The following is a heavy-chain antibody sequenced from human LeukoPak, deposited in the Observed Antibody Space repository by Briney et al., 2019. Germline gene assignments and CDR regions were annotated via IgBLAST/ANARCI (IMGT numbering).Heavy chain of an antibody. D-gene: IGHD5-12*01. J-gene: IGHJ4*02. CDR1: GFTFSGYG. V-gene: IGHV3-30*18. CDR2: ISYDGNYR. CDR3: AKDRGGYTYYPFLSYFFDS. Sequence: GGSLRLSCAASGFTFSGYGMHWVRQAPGKGLEWVTVISYDGNYRNYADSVKGRFTISRDDSKNTLYLQMNSLTTEDTAVYYCAKDRGGYTYYPFLSYFFDSWGQGTLVTVSS.